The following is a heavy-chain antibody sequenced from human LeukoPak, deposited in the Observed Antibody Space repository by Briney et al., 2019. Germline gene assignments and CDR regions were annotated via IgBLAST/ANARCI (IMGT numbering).Heavy chain of an antibody. CDR1: GFTFSSYW. V-gene: IGHV3-7*01. CDR3: ARDQDEGSSWYEHDAFDI. J-gene: IGHJ3*02. CDR2: IKQDGSEK. D-gene: IGHD6-13*01. Sequence: GGSLRLSCAASGFTFSSYWMSWVRQAPGKGLEWVANIKQDGSEKYYVDSVKGRFTISRDNAKNSLYLQMNSLRAEDTAVYYCARDQDEGSSWYEHDAFDIWGQGTTVTVSS.